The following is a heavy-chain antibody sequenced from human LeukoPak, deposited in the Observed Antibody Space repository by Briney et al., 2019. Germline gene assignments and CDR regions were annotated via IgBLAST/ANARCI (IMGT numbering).Heavy chain of an antibody. CDR1: GGSFSGYY. Sequence: SETLSLTCAVYGGSFSGYYWRWIRQPPGKGLEGSGEINHSGSTNYNPSLKSRVTISVDTSKNQFSLKLSSVTAADTAVYYCARKKTKVRVPDAFDIWGQGTMVTVPS. J-gene: IGHJ3*02. D-gene: IGHD3-10*01. CDR3: ARKKTKVRVPDAFDI. CDR2: INHSGST. V-gene: IGHV4-34*01.